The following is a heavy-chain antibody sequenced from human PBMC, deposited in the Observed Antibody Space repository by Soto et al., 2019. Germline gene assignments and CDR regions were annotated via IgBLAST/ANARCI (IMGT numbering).Heavy chain of an antibody. CDR1: GFTFTSYA. V-gene: IGHV3-23*01. J-gene: IGHJ4*02. D-gene: IGHD2-15*01. Sequence: GGSLRLSCAASGFTFTSYAMGWVRQAQGKGLEWVSVISSGGSTYYADSVRGRFTISRDNSKDTLSLQMNSLRAEDTAVYYCAKRRGAGGHFDYWGQGALVTVSS. CDR2: ISSGGST. CDR3: AKRRGAGGHFDY.